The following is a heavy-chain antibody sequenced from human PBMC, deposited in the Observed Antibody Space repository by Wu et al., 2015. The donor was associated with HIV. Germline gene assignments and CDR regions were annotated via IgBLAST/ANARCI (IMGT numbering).Heavy chain of an antibody. J-gene: IGHJ5*02. CDR1: GYTFITHA. V-gene: IGHV1-18*01. CDR2: ITTHNGYT. D-gene: IGHD3-22*01. CDR3: ARVFEDSSGYYSWFDP. Sequence: QVQLVQSGGDVKKSGASVKVSCKASGYTFITHAITWVRQAPGQRPEWMGWITTHNGYTKYAQKFQDRLSLTTDTSATTVYMELRSLRSDDTAVYYCARVFEDSSGYYSWFDPWGQGTLVTVSS.